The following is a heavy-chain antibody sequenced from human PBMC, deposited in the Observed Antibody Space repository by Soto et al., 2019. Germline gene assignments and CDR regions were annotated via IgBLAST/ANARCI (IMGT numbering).Heavy chain of an antibody. Sequence: PGGSLRLSCAASGFTFDDYAMHWVRQAPGKGLEWVSGISWNSGSIGYADSVKGRFTISRDNAKNSLYLQMNSLRAEDTALYYCAQDSTTVWSGYTYNWFDPWGQGTLVTVAS. V-gene: IGHV3-9*01. D-gene: IGHD3-3*01. CDR3: AQDSTTVWSGYTYNWFDP. CDR1: GFTFDDYA. J-gene: IGHJ5*02. CDR2: ISWNSGSI.